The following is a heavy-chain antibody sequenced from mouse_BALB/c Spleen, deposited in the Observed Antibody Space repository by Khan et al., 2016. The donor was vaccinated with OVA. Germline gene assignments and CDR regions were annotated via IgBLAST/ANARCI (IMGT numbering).Heavy chain of an antibody. Sequence: QIQLVQSGPELKKPGETVKISCKASGYTFTDYSMHWVKQAPGKGLKWMGWINTETGEPTYADDFKGRFAFSLETSASTAYLQINNLKNEDTTTXFCAKITTTYCALDYWGQGTSGTVSS. CDR1: GYTFTDYS. CDR3: AKITTTYCALDY. J-gene: IGHJ4*01. D-gene: IGHD2-4*01. CDR2: INTETGEP. V-gene: IGHV9-2-1*01.